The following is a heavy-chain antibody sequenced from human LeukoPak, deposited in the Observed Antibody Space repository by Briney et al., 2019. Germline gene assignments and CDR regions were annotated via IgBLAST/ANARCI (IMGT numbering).Heavy chain of an antibody. Sequence: SETLSFTCTASGGSISSYYWSWLRQPPGKRLEWIGYIYYSGSTNYNPSLKSRLTISVDTSKNQFSLKLSTVTASDTAVYYCAREVGVVTPYFDYWGQGTLVTVSS. CDR2: IYYSGST. V-gene: IGHV4-59*12. CDR3: AREVGVVTPYFDY. CDR1: GGSISSYY. J-gene: IGHJ4*02. D-gene: IGHD3-3*01.